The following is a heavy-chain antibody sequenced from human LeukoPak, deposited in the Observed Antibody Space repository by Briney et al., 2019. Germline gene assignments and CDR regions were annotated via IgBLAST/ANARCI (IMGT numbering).Heavy chain of an antibody. V-gene: IGHV3-30-3*01. Sequence: GGSLRLSCAASGFTFSSYAMHWVRQAPGKGLEWVAVISYDGSNKYYADSVKGRFTISRDNSKNTLYLQMNSLRAEDTAVCYCAREGLWFRELRHYYYYGMDVWGQGTTVTVSS. D-gene: IGHD3-10*01. J-gene: IGHJ6*02. CDR2: ISYDGSNK. CDR1: GFTFSSYA. CDR3: AREGLWFRELRHYYYYGMDV.